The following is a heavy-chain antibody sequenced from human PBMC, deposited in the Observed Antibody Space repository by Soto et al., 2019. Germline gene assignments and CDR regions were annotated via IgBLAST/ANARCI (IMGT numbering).Heavy chain of an antibody. CDR2: INPSGGST. D-gene: IGHD3-10*01. CDR3: ARVQVRGVIRPGYYYYGMDV. V-gene: IGHV1-46*01. CDR1: GYTFTSYY. J-gene: IGHJ6*02. Sequence: GPVKVSCKASGYTFTSYYLHWVRQAPGQGLEWMGIINPSGGSTSYAQKFQGRVTMTRDTSTSTVYMELSSLRSEDTAVYYCARVQVRGVIRPGYYYYGMDVWGQGTTVTVSS.